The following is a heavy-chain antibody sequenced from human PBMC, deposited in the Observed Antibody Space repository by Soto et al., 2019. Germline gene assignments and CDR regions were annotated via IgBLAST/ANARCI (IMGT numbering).Heavy chain of an antibody. CDR2: ISGSGGIT. CDR1: GFTFSSYA. Sequence: EVQLLESGGGLVQPGGSLRLSCAASGFTFSSYAMSWVRQAPGKGLEWVSAISGSGGITYYADSVKGRFTIFRDNSKNTLYLQMNSLLAEDTAVYYCSKAGGFGGYWYFDLWGRGTLVTISS. CDR3: SKAGGFGGYWYFDL. D-gene: IGHD3-10*01. V-gene: IGHV3-23*01. J-gene: IGHJ2*01.